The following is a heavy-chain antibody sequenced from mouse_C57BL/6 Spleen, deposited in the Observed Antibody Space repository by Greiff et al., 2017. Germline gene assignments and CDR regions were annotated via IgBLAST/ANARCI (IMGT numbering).Heavy chain of an antibody. CDR3: ARSLYGYDGYYFDY. Sequence: EVKLMESGGGLVQPGGSLSLSCAASGFTFTDYYMSWVRQPPGKALAWLGFIRNKANGYTTEYSASVKGRFTISRDNSQSILYLQMNALRAEDSATYYCARSLYGYDGYYFDYWGQGTTLTVSS. CDR2: IRNKANGYTT. J-gene: IGHJ2*01. D-gene: IGHD2-2*01. CDR1: GFTFTDYY. V-gene: IGHV7-3*01.